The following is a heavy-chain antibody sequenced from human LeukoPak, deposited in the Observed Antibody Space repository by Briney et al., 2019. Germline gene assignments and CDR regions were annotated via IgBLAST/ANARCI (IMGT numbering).Heavy chain of an antibody. CDR2: INHSGST. Sequence: SETLSLTCAVYGGSFSGYYWSWIRQPPGKGLEWIGEINHSGSTNYNPSLKSRVTISVDTSKNQFSLKLSSVTAADTAVYYCAAVAGTLFDYWGQGTLVTVSS. J-gene: IGHJ4*02. V-gene: IGHV4-34*01. D-gene: IGHD6-19*01. CDR1: GGSFSGYY. CDR3: AAVAGTLFDY.